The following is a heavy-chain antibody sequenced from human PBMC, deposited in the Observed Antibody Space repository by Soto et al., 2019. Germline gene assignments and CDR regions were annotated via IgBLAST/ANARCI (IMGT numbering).Heavy chain of an antibody. CDR1: GLTFSRYA. Sequence: QVQLVESGGGVVQPGRSLRLSCAASGLTFSRYAMHWVRQAPGKGLEWVAIISYGGSNKYYADSVRGRFTISRDNSNNTRYLQMNSLRAEDTAVYYCARDREGYSGFDYPAYWGQGTLVTVSS. D-gene: IGHD5-12*01. J-gene: IGHJ4*02. V-gene: IGHV3-30-3*01. CDR2: ISYGGSNK. CDR3: ARDREGYSGFDYPAY.